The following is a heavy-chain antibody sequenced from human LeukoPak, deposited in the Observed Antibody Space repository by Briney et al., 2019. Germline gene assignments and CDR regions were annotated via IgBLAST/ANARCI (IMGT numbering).Heavy chain of an antibody. V-gene: IGHV3-48*03. CDR3: AREPHLYSSGWYYYYGMDV. D-gene: IGHD6-19*01. CDR1: GFAFSSYE. Sequence: GGSLRLSCAASGFAFSSYEMNWVRQAPGKGLEWVSYISSSGSTIYYADSVKGRFTISRDNARNSLYLQMNSLRAEDTAVYYCAREPHLYSSGWYYYYGMDVWGQGTTVTVSS. J-gene: IGHJ6*02. CDR2: ISSSGSTI.